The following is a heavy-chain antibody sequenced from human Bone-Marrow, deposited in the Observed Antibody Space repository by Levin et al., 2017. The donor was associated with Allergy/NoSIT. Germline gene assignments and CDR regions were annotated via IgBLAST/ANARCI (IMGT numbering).Heavy chain of an antibody. J-gene: IGHJ4*02. CDR2: GYESGTT. Sequence: PSETLSLNCTVSGSSMSSHDWAWIRQPPGKGLEWIGYGYESGTTNYTPSLKRRVTISVDTSKNQFPLNLSSVTAADTAVYYCARFVKSITSYFDYWGPGILVTVSS. V-gene: IGHV4-59*11. CDR1: GSSMSSHD. CDR3: ARFVKSITSYFDY. D-gene: IGHD2-2*01.